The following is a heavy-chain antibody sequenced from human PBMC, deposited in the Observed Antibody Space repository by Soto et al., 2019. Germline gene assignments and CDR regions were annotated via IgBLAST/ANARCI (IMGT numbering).Heavy chain of an antibody. V-gene: IGHV3-21*01. CDR1: GFTFSSYS. D-gene: IGHD2-21*01. J-gene: IGHJ4*02. CDR3: ARAGPTPDWPPPRAFYYFDY. CDR2: ISSSSSYI. Sequence: PGGSLRLSCAASGFTFSSYSMNWVRQAPGKGLEWVSSISSSSSYIYYADSVKGRFTISRDNAKNSLYLQMNSLRAEDTAVYYCARAGPTPDWPPPRAFYYFDYWGQGTLVTVSS.